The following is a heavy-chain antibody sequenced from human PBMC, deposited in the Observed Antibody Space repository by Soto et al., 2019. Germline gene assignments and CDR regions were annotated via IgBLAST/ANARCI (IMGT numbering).Heavy chain of an antibody. CDR3: TKEIASDWGYMDF. V-gene: IGHV4-61*01. Sequence: SETLSLTCTVSGGSVSSGSYYWSWIRQPPGKGLEWIGYIYYSGSTNYNPSLKSRVTISVDTSENQFSLKLSSVTAEDTAVYYCTKEIASDWGYMDFWGQGTTVTVSS. CDR2: IYYSGST. CDR1: GGSVSSGSYY. D-gene: IGHD7-27*01. J-gene: IGHJ6*03.